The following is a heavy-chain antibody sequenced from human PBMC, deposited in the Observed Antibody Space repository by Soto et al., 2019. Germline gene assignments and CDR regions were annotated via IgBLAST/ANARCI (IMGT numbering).Heavy chain of an antibody. J-gene: IGHJ4*02. CDR2: IYHSGST. V-gene: IGHV4-30-2*05. CDR1: GGSISSGGYS. Sequence: PSETLSLTCAASGGSISSGGYSWSWIRQPPGKGLEWIGYIYHSGSTYYNPSLKSRVTISVDTSKNQFSLKLSSVTAADTAVYNCARVPSAITMISKGYFDCWGQETLVTVAS. CDR3: ARVPSAITMISKGYFDC. D-gene: IGHD3-22*01.